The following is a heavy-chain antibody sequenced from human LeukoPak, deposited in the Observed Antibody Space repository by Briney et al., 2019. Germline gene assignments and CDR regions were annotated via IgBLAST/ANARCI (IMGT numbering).Heavy chain of an antibody. CDR3: AKVTTVTTFDY. CDR2: IRSRANSYVT. Sequence: GGSLRLSCAASGFTFSGSAMHWVRQASGKGLEWVGRIRSRANSYVTAYAAAVTGRFIISRDDSSDTAYLQMNSLRAEDTAVYYCAKVTTVTTFDYWGQGTLVTVSS. CDR1: GFTFSGSA. D-gene: IGHD4-17*01. J-gene: IGHJ4*02. V-gene: IGHV3-73*01.